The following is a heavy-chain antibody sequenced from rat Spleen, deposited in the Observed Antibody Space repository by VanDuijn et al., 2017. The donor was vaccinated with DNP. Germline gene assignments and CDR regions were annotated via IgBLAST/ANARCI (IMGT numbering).Heavy chain of an antibody. CDR1: GFTFSHYY. CDR2: IKKDGSTV. CDR3: TTGAIGYYFDY. J-gene: IGHJ2*01. V-gene: IGHV4-2*01. Sequence: EVQLVESGGGLVQPGRSLKLSCAASGFTFSHYYMAWVRQAPGKGLEWIGEIKKDGSTVNYSPSLKDKFTISRDNGQNILYLQMSELGSEDTANYYCTTGAIGYYFDYWGQGVMVTVSS. D-gene: IGHD1-2*01.